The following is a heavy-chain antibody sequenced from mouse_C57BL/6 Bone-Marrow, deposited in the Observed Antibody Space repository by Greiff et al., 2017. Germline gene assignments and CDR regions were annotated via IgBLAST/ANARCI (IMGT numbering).Heavy chain of an antibody. CDR3: ARKTFCYGSSYAMDY. CDR1: GYTFTSYW. V-gene: IGHV1-61*01. D-gene: IGHD1-1*01. CDR2: IYPSDSET. J-gene: IGHJ4*01. Sequence: QVQLQQPGAELVRPGSSVKLSCKASGYTFTSYWMDWVKQRPGQGLEWIGNIYPSDSETHYNQKFKDKATLTVAKSSSTAYMQLSSLTSEDSAVYYCARKTFCYGSSYAMDYWGQGTSVTVSS.